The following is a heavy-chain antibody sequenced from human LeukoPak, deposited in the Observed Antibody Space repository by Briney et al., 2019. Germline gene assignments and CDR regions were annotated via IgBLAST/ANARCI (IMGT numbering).Heavy chain of an antibody. Sequence: GGSLRLSCAASGFTFSSYSMNWVRQAPGKGLEWVSSISSSSSYIYYADSVKGRFTISRDNAKNSLYLQMNSLRAEDTAVYYCARSGSGYYYFDYWGQGTLITVSS. J-gene: IGHJ4*02. D-gene: IGHD3-3*01. CDR3: ARSGSGYYYFDY. CDR1: GFTFSSYS. CDR2: ISSSSSYI. V-gene: IGHV3-21*01.